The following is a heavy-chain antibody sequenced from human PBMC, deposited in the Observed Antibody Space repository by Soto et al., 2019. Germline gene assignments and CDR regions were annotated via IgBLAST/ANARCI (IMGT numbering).Heavy chain of an antibody. CDR2: ISHEGNSK. V-gene: IGHV3-30*18. CDR3: AKTITLSPSDDSRGRGALIDH. CDR1: GFNFSVFG. Sequence: QVHLVESGGGVVQPGGSLRLSCAASGFNFSVFGMHWVRQAPGKGPEWVAVISHEGNSKHDADSVKGRFTISRDNAKNTLSLLMGSLRPEDTALYYCAKTITLSPSDDSRGRGALIDHWGQGNLVTVSS. D-gene: IGHD6-19*01. J-gene: IGHJ4*02.